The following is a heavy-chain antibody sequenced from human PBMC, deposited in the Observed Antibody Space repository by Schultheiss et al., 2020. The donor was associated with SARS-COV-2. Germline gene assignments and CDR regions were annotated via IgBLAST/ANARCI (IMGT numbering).Heavy chain of an antibody. J-gene: IGHJ2*01. CDR2: INPNSGGT. V-gene: IGHV1-2*02. D-gene: IGHD4-23*01. Sequence: GGSLRLSCKASGYTFTGYYIHWVRQAPGQGLEWMGWINPNSGGTKYSQKLQGRVTMTGDMSISTAYMELSSLRSEDTAVYYCARERRMTTVVTSWYFDLWGRGTLVTVSS. CDR3: ARERRMTTVVTSWYFDL. CDR1: GYTFTGYY.